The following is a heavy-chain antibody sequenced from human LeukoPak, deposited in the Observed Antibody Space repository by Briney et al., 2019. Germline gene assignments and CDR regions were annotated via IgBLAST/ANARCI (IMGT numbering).Heavy chain of an antibody. Sequence: GGSLRLSCAASGFTVSSNYMSWVRQAPGKGLEWVSAISGSGDSTYYADSVKGRFTISRDNSKNTLYLQMNSLRAEDTAVYYCAKPIKYYYDSSGYYLFPGFDYWGQGTLVTVSS. CDR3: AKPIKYYYDSSGYYLFPGFDY. J-gene: IGHJ4*02. CDR2: ISGSGDST. D-gene: IGHD3-22*01. CDR1: GFTVSSNY. V-gene: IGHV3-23*01.